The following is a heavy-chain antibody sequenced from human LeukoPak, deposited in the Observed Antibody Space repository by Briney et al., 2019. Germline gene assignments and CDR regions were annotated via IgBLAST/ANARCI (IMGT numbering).Heavy chain of an antibody. Sequence: GRSLRLSCAASGFTFNSYDIHWVRQAPGKGLEWVAVIWYDGSNKYYADSVQGRFTISRDNSKNMLYLQMNSLRAEDTAMYYCARAGIAVEGVYYYGMDVWGQGTTVTVSS. CDR3: ARAGIAVEGVYYYGMDV. J-gene: IGHJ6*02. CDR2: IWYDGSNK. V-gene: IGHV3-33*08. D-gene: IGHD6-19*01. CDR1: GFTFNSYD.